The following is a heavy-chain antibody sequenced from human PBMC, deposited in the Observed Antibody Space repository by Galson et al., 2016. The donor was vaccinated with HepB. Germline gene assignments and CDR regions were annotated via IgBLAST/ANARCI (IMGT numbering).Heavy chain of an antibody. Sequence: SLRLSCAASGFIFNSYSMNWVRQAPGKGLEWISYISSSSNSMYYADSVKGRFTISRDNAKNSLYVQMNSLRVEDTALYYCARDPGYTTAAPFFDYWGQGTLVTVSS. J-gene: IGHJ4*02. CDR2: ISSSSNSM. CDR1: GFIFNSYS. V-gene: IGHV3-48*01. CDR3: ARDPGYTTAAPFFDY. D-gene: IGHD5-24*01.